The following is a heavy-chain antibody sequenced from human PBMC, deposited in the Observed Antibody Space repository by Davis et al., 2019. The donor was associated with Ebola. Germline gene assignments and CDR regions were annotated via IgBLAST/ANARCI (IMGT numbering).Heavy chain of an antibody. V-gene: IGHV1-2*02. Sequence: ASVKVSCKASGYTFTTYYIHWVRQAPGQGLEWMGWINPNSGGTNYAQKFQGRVTMTRDTSISTAYMELSSLRSDDTAVYYCARRGYCSGTGCPWGWFDPWGQGTLVTVSS. J-gene: IGHJ5*02. CDR3: ARRGYCSGTGCPWGWFDP. CDR2: INPNSGGT. CDR1: GYTFTTYY. D-gene: IGHD2-2*01.